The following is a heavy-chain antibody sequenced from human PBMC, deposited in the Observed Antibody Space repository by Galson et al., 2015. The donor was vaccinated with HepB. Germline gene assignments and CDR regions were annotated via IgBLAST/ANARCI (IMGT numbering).Heavy chain of an antibody. Sequence: SLRLSCAASGFTFSDYYMAWIRQAPGNRLEWIAYISTSSTYTNYADSVKGRFTISRDNAKNSLYLHMSSLRAEDTAIHYCARDGSVAARFYYFDSWGQGALVTVSS. D-gene: IGHD6-6*01. CDR3: ARDGSVAARFYYFDS. CDR2: ISTSSTYT. CDR1: GFTFSDYY. V-gene: IGHV3-11*06. J-gene: IGHJ4*02.